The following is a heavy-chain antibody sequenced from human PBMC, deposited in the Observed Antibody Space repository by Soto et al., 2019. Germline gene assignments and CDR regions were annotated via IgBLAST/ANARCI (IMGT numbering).Heavy chain of an antibody. D-gene: IGHD4-4*01. CDR1: GVSISTYY. Sequence: QVQLQESGPGLVKPSETLSLTCTVSGVSISTYYWTWIRQPPGKGLEWIGQVFYSGNTNYNPSLKSRVTIPVDASRNQFSLRLSSVTAADMAMYYCASRDYNDAFDIWGQGTQVTVSS. J-gene: IGHJ3*02. CDR2: VFYSGNT. CDR3: ASRDYNDAFDI. V-gene: IGHV4-59*01.